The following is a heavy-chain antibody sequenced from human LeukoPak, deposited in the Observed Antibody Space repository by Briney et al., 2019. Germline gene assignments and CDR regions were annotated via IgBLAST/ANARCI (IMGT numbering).Heavy chain of an antibody. Sequence: KPSETLSLTCAVYGGSFSGYYWSWIRQPPGKGLEWIGEINHSGSTNYNPSLKSRVTISVDTSKNQFSLKLSSVTAADTAVYYCARNPFDGGELSSYDYWGQGTLVTVSS. CDR2: INHSGST. CDR3: ARNPFDGGELSSYDY. V-gene: IGHV4-34*01. D-gene: IGHD3-16*02. J-gene: IGHJ4*02. CDR1: GGSFSGYY.